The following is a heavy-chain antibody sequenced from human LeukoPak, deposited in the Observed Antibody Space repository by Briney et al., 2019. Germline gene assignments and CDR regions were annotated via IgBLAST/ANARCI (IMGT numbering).Heavy chain of an antibody. Sequence: SVKVSCKTSGGTFNNSAISWVRQAPGQGLEWLGGIMPLFGKAGYAQKFQGRVTITKDESTRTVYLELTSLTSDDTAVYYCARDVHGDYGSGWFDPWGQGTLVSVSS. D-gene: IGHD4-17*01. CDR1: GGTFNNSA. J-gene: IGHJ5*02. CDR2: IMPLFGKA. CDR3: ARDVHGDYGSGWFDP. V-gene: IGHV1-69*05.